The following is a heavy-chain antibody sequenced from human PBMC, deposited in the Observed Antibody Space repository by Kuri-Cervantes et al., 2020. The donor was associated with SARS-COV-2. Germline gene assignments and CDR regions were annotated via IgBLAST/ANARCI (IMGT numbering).Heavy chain of an antibody. CDR2: IYYSGST. D-gene: IGHD3-3*01. Sequence: GSLRLSCTVSGGSINSGGYYWSWIRQHPGKGLEWIGSIYYSGSTYYNPSLKSRVTISVDTSKNQFSLKLSSVTAADTAVYYCARRVPPWYDFWSGYYGMDVWGQGTTVTVSS. CDR1: GGSINSGGYY. CDR3: ARRVPPWYDFWSGYYGMDV. J-gene: IGHJ6*02. V-gene: IGHV4-39*01.